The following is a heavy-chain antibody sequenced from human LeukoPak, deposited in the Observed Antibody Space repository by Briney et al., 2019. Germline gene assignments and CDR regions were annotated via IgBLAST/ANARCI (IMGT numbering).Heavy chain of an antibody. Sequence: GASVKVSCKASGGTFSSYAVSWVRQAPGQGLEWMGRIIPIFGTANYAQKFQGRVTITTDESTSTAYMELSSLRSEDTAVYYCARDLDDYVWRSYSTLFYWGQGTLVTVSS. J-gene: IGHJ4*02. CDR2: IIPIFGTA. CDR3: ARDLDDYVWRSYSTLFY. CDR1: GGTFSSYA. D-gene: IGHD3-16*01. V-gene: IGHV1-69*05.